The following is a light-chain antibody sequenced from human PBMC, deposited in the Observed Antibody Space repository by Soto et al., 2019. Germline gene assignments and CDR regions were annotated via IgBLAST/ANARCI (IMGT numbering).Light chain of an antibody. J-gene: IGLJ2*01. CDR1: GSNIGGNA. CDR2: GNS. V-gene: IGLV1-40*01. CDR3: QSYDSSHVV. Sequence: QSVLTQPPSASGTPGQRVTLTCSGGGSNIGGNAVNWYQQLPGTAPKLLIYGNSNRPSGVPDRFSGSKSGTSASLAITGLQAEDEADYYCQSYDSSHVVFGGGTKLTVL.